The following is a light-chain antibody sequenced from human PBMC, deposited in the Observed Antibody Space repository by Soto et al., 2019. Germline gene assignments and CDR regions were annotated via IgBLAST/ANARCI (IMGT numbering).Light chain of an antibody. CDR3: QQRINWPPIT. Sequence: EVVLTQSPVTLSLSPGERATLSCRASQSVSSYLAWYQQKPGQAPRLLIYDASDRTTGVPARFSGSGSGTDFTLTISSLEPDDFAVYYCQQRINWPPITFGQGTRLDMK. CDR2: DAS. J-gene: IGKJ5*01. CDR1: QSVSSY. V-gene: IGKV3-11*01.